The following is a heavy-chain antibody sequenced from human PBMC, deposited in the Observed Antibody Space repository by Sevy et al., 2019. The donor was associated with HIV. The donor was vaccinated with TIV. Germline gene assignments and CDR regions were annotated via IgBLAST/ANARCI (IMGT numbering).Heavy chain of an antibody. V-gene: IGHV1-69*13. D-gene: IGHD6-19*01. Sequence: ASVKVSCKASGGTFSSYGSSWVRQAPGQGLEWMGGIIPILGTGNYAQKFQGRVTITADESTKTAYMELSSLRSEDTAVYYCARGGGNGWYYFDYWGQETLVTVSS. J-gene: IGHJ4*02. CDR3: ARGGGNGWYYFDY. CDR2: IIPILGTG. CDR1: GGTFSSYG.